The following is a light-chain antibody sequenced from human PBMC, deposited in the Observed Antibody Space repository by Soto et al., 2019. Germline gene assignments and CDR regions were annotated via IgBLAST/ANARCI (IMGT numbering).Light chain of an antibody. CDR2: DVG. CDR3: SSYTRSNTLA. J-gene: IGLJ2*01. Sequence: QSALTQPASVSASPGQSITISCTGTSSDIGGFNYVSWYQQHPGKAPKLIISDVGNRPSGVSHRFSHSKSGNMASLTISGLQAEDEADYYCSSYTRSNTLAFGGGTKLTVL. V-gene: IGLV2-14*03. CDR1: SSDIGGFNY.